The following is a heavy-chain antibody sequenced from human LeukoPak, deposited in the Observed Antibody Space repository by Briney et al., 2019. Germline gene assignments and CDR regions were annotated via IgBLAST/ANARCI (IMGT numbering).Heavy chain of an antibody. Sequence: PGGSLRLSCAASGFTFSSYEMNWVRQAPGKGLEWVSYISSSGSTIYYADSVKGRFTISRDNAKNSLYLQMNSLRAEDTAVYYCARGGYSGSYPPPLDYWGQGTLVTVSS. D-gene: IGHD1-26*01. CDR2: ISSSGSTI. J-gene: IGHJ4*02. V-gene: IGHV3-48*03. CDR3: ARGGYSGSYPPPLDY. CDR1: GFTFSSYE.